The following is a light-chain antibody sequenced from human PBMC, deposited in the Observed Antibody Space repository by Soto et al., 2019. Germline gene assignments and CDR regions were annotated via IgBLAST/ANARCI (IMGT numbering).Light chain of an antibody. CDR3: QQYYSYPFT. CDR2: AAS. Sequence: AIRMTQSPSSLSASTGDRVTITCRASQGISSYLAWYQQKPGKAPKLLIYAASTLQSGVPSRFSGSGSGTDFTLTISCXQSEDFATYYCQQYYSYPFTFGPGTKVDTK. V-gene: IGKV1-8*01. CDR1: QGISSY. J-gene: IGKJ3*01.